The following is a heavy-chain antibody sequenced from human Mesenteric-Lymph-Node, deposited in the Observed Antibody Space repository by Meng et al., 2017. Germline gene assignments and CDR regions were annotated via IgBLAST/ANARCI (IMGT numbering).Heavy chain of an antibody. CDR1: GDPITSGDYS. V-gene: IGHV4-30-4*01. CDR2: IYSGGNT. D-gene: IGHD2-15*01. CDR3: ARVGYCSGGSCSFRYFDY. J-gene: IGHJ4*02. Sequence: QVQLQESGPGLVKPSQTLSLTCTVSGDPITSGDYSWNWIRQPPGKGLEWIGYIYSGGNTFYNPSLHSRVTMSVDTSKNQFSLKLSSVTAADTAVHYCARVGYCSGGSCSFRYFDYWGQGILVTVSS.